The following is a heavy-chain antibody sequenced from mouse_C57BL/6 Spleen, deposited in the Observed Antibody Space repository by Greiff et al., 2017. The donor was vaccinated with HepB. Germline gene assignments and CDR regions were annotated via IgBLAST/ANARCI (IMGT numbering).Heavy chain of an antibody. J-gene: IGHJ3*01. CDR2: ISSGGSYT. V-gene: IGHV5-6*01. CDR1: GFTFSSYG. D-gene: IGHD4-1*01. CDR3: ARGNWAAWFAY. Sequence: EVHLVESGGDLVKPGGSLKLSCAASGFTFSSYGMSWVRQTPDKRLEWVATISSGGSYTYYPDSVKGRFTISRDNAKNTLYLQMSSLKSEDTAMYYCARGNWAAWFAYWGQGTLVTVSA.